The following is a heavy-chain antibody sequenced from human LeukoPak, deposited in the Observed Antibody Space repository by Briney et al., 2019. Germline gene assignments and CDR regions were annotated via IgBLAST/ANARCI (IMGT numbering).Heavy chain of an antibody. Sequence: ASVKVSCKASGYTFTSYGISWVRQAPGQGLEWMGWISAYNGNTNYAQKLQGRVTMTTDTSTSTAYMELRSLRSDDTAVYYCARVRHDDYYDSSGYYAALISSGIDYWGQGTLVTVSS. D-gene: IGHD3-22*01. V-gene: IGHV1-18*01. J-gene: IGHJ4*02. CDR1: GYTFTSYG. CDR3: ARVRHDDYYDSSGYYAALISSGIDY. CDR2: ISAYNGNT.